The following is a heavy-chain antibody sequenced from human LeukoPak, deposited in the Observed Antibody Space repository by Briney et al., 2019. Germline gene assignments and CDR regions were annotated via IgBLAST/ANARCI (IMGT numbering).Heavy chain of an antibody. V-gene: IGHV3-23*01. CDR1: GFTFNSYA. Sequence: PGGSLRLSCAASGFTFNSYAMSWVRQAPGKGLEWVSAISGSGGSTYYADSVKGRFTISRDNSKNTLYLQMNSLRAEDTAVYYCAKDLDYDFWSGYWAFDYWGQGTLVTVSS. D-gene: IGHD3-3*01. CDR3: AKDLDYDFWSGYWAFDY. CDR2: ISGSGGST. J-gene: IGHJ4*02.